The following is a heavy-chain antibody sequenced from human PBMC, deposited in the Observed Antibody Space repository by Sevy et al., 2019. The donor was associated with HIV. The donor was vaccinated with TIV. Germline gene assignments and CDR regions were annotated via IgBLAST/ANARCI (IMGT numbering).Heavy chain of an antibody. CDR2: ISYDGSNK. D-gene: IGHD6-13*01. Sequence: GGSLRLSCAASGFTFSSYGMHWVRQAPGKGLEWVAVISYDGSNKYYADSVKGRFTISRDNSKNTLYLQMNSQRAEDTAVYYCAKWGLAAAGQHDAFDICGQGTMVTVSS. CDR3: AKWGLAAAGQHDAFDI. J-gene: IGHJ3*02. V-gene: IGHV3-30*18. CDR1: GFTFSSYG.